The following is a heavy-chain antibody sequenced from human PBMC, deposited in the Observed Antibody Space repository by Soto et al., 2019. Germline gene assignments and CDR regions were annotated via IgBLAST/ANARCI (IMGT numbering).Heavy chain of an antibody. V-gene: IGHV3-30*18. CDR2: ISYDGSNK. Sequence: QVQLVESGGGVVQPGRSLRLSCAASGFTFSSYGMHWVRQAPGKGLEWVAVISYDGSNKYYADSVKGRFTISRDNSKNTLYLQMNSLRAEDAAVYYWAKVASRGYSRSCLGYWGQGTLVTVSS. D-gene: IGHD6-13*01. CDR3: AKVASRGYSRSCLGY. CDR1: GFTFSSYG. J-gene: IGHJ4*02.